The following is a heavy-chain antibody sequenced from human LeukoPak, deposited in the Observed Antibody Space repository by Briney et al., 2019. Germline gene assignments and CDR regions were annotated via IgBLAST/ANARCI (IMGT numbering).Heavy chain of an antibody. CDR3: AKRKSRVVVVAATTLDY. V-gene: IGHV3-23*01. CDR2: ISGSGGST. D-gene: IGHD2-15*01. J-gene: IGHJ4*02. CDR1: GFTFSSYA. Sequence: GGSLRLSCAASGFTFSSYAMSWVRQAPGKGLEWVSAISGSGGSTYYADSVKGRFTISRDDSKNTLYLQMNSLRAEDTAVYYCAKRKSRVVVVAATTLDYWGQGTLVTVSS.